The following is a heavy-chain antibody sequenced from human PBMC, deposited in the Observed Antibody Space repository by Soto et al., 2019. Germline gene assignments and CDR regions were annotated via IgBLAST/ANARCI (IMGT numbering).Heavy chain of an antibody. J-gene: IGHJ4*02. CDR3: ARVGSSGWSPDY. Sequence: SETLSLTCTVSGGAISGHYWIWIRQSPGKGLEWIGYIFYTGSTNYKPSLKSRVTLSVDTSKNQFSLRLSSVTAADTAVYYCARVGSSGWSPDYWGQGTLVTVSS. V-gene: IGHV4-59*11. CDR1: GGAISGHY. D-gene: IGHD6-19*01. CDR2: IFYTGST.